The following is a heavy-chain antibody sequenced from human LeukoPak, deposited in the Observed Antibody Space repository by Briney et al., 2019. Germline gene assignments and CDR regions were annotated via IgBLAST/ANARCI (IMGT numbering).Heavy chain of an antibody. CDR2: IYSAAGGGTT. CDR3: ARGSRPDY. V-gene: IGHV3-66*01. Sequence: GGSMRLSCAASGFSVSNNYMSWVRQAPGKGLEWVSVIYSAAGGGTTYYADSVKGRFTISRDNAKNSLYLQMNSLRAEDTAVYYCARGSRPDYWGQGTLVTVSS. CDR1: GFSVSNNY. D-gene: IGHD1-1*01. J-gene: IGHJ4*02.